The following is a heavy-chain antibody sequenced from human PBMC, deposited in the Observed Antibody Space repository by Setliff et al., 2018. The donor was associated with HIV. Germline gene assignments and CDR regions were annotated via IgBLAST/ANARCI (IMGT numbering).Heavy chain of an antibody. Sequence: SETLSLTCAVYGGSFSGYYWTWIRQSPGKGLEWIGEINHSGATTYKPSLESRATISVDTSKKQFSLKLNSVNAADTATYYCARYSGLGIDYWGQGTLVTVSS. J-gene: IGHJ4*02. CDR3: ARYSGLGIDY. CDR1: GGSFSGYY. CDR2: INHSGAT. V-gene: IGHV4-34*01. D-gene: IGHD1-26*01.